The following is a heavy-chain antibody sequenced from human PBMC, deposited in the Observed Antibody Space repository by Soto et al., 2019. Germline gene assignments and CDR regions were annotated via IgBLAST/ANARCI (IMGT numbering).Heavy chain of an antibody. Sequence: PGGSLRLSCAASGFTFSSYAMHWVRQAPGKGLEWVAVISHDGSNKYYADSVKGRFTISRDNSKNTLYLQMNSLRAEDTAAYYCARDRGLRYYYYGMDVWGQGTTVTVSS. D-gene: IGHD3-10*01. V-gene: IGHV3-30-3*01. CDR1: GFTFSSYA. CDR2: ISHDGSNK. J-gene: IGHJ6*02. CDR3: ARDRGLRYYYYGMDV.